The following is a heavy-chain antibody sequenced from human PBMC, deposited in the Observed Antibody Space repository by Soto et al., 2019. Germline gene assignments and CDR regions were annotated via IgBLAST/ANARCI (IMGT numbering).Heavy chain of an antibody. D-gene: IGHD2-8*01. CDR3: AKDFYRVIILMVYSTFDY. CDR2: ISGSGDGT. CDR1: GFTFSSNA. V-gene: IGHV3-23*01. Sequence: GGSLRLSCAASGFTFSSNAMRWVRQAQGKGLEWVSAISGSGDGTYYADSVKRRFTISRDNSKNTLYLQMNSLRVEDTAVYYCAKDFYRVIILMVYSTFDYWGQGTLVTVSS. J-gene: IGHJ4*02.